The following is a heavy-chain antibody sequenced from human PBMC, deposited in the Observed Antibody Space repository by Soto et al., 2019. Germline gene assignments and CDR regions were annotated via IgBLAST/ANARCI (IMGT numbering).Heavy chain of an antibody. V-gene: IGHV3-30*18. J-gene: IGHJ4*02. CDR1: GFTFSSYG. Sequence: GGALRLSCAGSGFTFSSYGMHWVRQAPGKGLEWVAVISYDGSNKYYADSVKGRFTISRDNSKNTLYLQMNSLRAEDTAVYYCAKDLVAYSGSYFDYWGQGTLVTVSS. D-gene: IGHD1-26*01. CDR3: AKDLVAYSGSYFDY. CDR2: ISYDGSNK.